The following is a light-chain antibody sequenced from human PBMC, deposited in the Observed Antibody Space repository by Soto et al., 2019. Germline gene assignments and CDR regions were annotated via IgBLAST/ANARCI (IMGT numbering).Light chain of an antibody. Sequence: DIQMTQSPSTLSASVGDSVTITCRASQRISTWLAWFQQKPGKAPGLLIYDASSLESGVPSRFSGSGSGTEFTLTISSLQPDDFATYYCQHYNSYPYTFGQGTKVDIK. CDR1: QRISTW. CDR3: QHYNSYPYT. V-gene: IGKV1-5*01. J-gene: IGKJ2*01. CDR2: DAS.